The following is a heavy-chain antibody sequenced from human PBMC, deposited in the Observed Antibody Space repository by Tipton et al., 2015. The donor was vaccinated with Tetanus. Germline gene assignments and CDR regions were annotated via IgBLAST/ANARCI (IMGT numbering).Heavy chain of an antibody. CDR1: SDSISNYH. V-gene: IGHV4-59*01. CDR3: ARVEEGYCSGGTCYFAD. Sequence: TLSLTCTVSSDSISNYHWSWIRQPPGKGLEWIGYIYYRGNTNYNPSLKKRVTISVDTSKNQFSLKLNSVTAADTAVYYCARVEEGYCSGGTCYFADWGRGTLVTVSS. D-gene: IGHD2-15*01. CDR2: IYYRGNT. J-gene: IGHJ4*02.